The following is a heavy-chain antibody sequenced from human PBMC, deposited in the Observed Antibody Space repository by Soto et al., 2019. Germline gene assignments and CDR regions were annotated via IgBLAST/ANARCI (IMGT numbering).Heavy chain of an antibody. J-gene: IGHJ6*02. D-gene: IGHD2-2*01. CDR2: IIPVFGTA. CDR3: ILDCTSMSCYGYLGVDV. CDR1: GGTFSSFL. Sequence: QVQLVQSGAEVKTPGSSVKVSCKASGGTFSSFLMGWVRQAPGQGLEWMGGIIPVFGTATYAQKFQGRVTITADDSTSTVYMELSGLKSEDTAVYYCILDCTSMSCYGYLGVDVWVQGTTVTVSS. V-gene: IGHV1-69*01.